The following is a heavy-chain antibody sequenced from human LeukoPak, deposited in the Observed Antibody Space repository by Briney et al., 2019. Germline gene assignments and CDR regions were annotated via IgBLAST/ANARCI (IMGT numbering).Heavy chain of an antibody. J-gene: IGHJ5*02. V-gene: IGHV4-34*01. CDR1: GGSFSGHY. Sequence: SETLSLTCAVSGGSFSGHYWSWIRQPPGEGLEWIGEINDSGSTKYNPSLKSRVTIPAETSKNQFSLKLSSVTAADTAVYYCAKNNWFDPWGQGTLVTVSS. CDR2: INDSGST. CDR3: AKNNWFDP.